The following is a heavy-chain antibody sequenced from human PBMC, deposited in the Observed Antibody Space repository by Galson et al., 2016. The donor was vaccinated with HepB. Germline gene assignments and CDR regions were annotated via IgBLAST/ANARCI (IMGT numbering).Heavy chain of an antibody. CDR2: VSQSRNA. Sequence: SETLSLTCAVSGDSISSTNWWTWVRQPPGKGLEWIGEVSQSRNAIYNPSLERRVTMSVGKSMNHFFLKLTSVTAADTAVYFCARELSGSGLIDYWGQGALVTVSS. J-gene: IGHJ4*02. CDR1: GDSISSTNW. D-gene: IGHD3-10*01. CDR3: ARELSGSGLIDY. V-gene: IGHV4-4*02.